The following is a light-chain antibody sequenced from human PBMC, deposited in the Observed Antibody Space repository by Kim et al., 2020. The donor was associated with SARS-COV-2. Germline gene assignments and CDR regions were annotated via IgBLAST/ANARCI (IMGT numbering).Light chain of an antibody. J-gene: IGKJ4*01. CDR3: QYYESSLT. CDR2: AVF. V-gene: IGKV3-20*01. CDR1: QTISNRY. Sequence: EIVLTQSPGTLSVSPGGRVTLSCRTSQTISNRYLGWFQQKPGQAPRLLIYAVFSRATGIPDRFSGSGSGTDFTFTISRLEPEDFAVYYCQYYESSLTFVGGTKVDIK.